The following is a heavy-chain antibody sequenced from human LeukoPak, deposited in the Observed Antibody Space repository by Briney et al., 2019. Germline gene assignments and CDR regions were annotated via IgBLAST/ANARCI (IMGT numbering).Heavy chain of an antibody. J-gene: IGHJ4*02. V-gene: IGHV4-59*08. CDR3: AGQSVYSDWSFDY. D-gene: IGHD3-9*01. CDR1: GGSISSYY. CDR2: IHYSGST. Sequence: SETLSLTCTVSGGSISSYYWSWIRQPPGKGLEWLGDIHYSGSTNYNPSLKSRLTISADTSKNQFSLKLSSVTAADTAVYYCAGQSVYSDWSFDYWGQGTLVTVSS.